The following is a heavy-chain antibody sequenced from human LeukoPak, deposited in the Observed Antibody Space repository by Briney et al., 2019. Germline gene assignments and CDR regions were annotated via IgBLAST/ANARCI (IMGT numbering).Heavy chain of an antibody. V-gene: IGHV3-23*01. CDR1: GFTFSSYA. Sequence: GGSLRLSCAASGFTFSSYAMSWVRQAPGKGLEWVSAISGSGGSTYYADSVKGRFTISRDNSKNTLYLQMNSLRAEDTAVYYCARDTDSYGPTPDLDYWGQGTLVAVSS. CDR3: ARDTDSYGPTPDLDY. CDR2: ISGSGGST. J-gene: IGHJ4*02. D-gene: IGHD3-10*01.